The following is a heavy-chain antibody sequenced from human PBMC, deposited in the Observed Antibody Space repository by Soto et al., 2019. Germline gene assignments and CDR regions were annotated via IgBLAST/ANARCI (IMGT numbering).Heavy chain of an antibody. Sequence: PSENLSLTFSVSGGTISGYYWTWIRQPAGKGLEWIGRIYSSGNTKYNPSLQSRVTTSLDTSNKQFFVRLTSVPAAETAVYYCARGQRFADWFDPWGQGTLVTAYS. CDR3: ARGQRFADWFDP. D-gene: IGHD3-3*01. CDR2: IYSSGNT. V-gene: IGHV4-4*07. CDR1: GGTISGYY. J-gene: IGHJ5*02.